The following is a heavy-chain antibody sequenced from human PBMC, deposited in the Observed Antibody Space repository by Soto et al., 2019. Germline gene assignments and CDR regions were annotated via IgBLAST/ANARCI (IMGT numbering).Heavy chain of an antibody. D-gene: IGHD3-3*01. CDR2: INEDSSYI. V-gene: IGHV3-21*02. Sequence: EVQLVESGGGLVKPGGSLRLSCAASGFDFSSYSMNWVRQAPGKGLEWVSSINEDSSYIYYAHSLRGRFTISRDNAKESRDLQMNSLSAEDTAVYYCVSDFGWYFRSGYMDVWGDGSTVTVSS. J-gene: IGHJ6*03. CDR3: VSDFGWYFRSGYMDV. CDR1: GFDFSSYS.